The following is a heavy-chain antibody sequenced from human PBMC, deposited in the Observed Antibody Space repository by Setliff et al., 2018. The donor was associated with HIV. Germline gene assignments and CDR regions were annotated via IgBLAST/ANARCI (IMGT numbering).Heavy chain of an antibody. J-gene: IGHJ4*02. D-gene: IGHD3-3*01. CDR3: VRPSFGIGGCSMFDS. Sequence: SETLSLTCTVSGGPISTNDYYWGFIRQSPGKGLEWIASVHYGGSIFYNPSLKSRVSLSVGTSKRQFFQNLSSATTADPATYYCVRPSFGIGGCSMFDSWGQGIVVTVSS. V-gene: IGHV4-39*01. CDR2: VHYGGSI. CDR1: GGPISTNDYY.